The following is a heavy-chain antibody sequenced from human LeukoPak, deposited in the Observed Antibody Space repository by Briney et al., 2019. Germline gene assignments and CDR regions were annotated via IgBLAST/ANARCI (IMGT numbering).Heavy chain of an antibody. CDR3: ARVQASSGPSTGAFDI. CDR2: MNPNSGNT. CDR1: GYTFTRYD. V-gene: IGHV1-8*03. D-gene: IGHD6-19*01. J-gene: IGHJ3*02. Sequence: ASVKVSCKASGYTFTRYDINWVRQAAGQGLEWMGGMNPNSGNTGYAQKFQGRVTITRNTSISTAYMELSSLRSEDTAVYYCARVQASSGPSTGAFDIWGQGTMVTVSS.